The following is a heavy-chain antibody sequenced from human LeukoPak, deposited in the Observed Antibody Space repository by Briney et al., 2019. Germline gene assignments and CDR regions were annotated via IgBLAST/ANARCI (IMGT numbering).Heavy chain of an antibody. V-gene: IGHV3-53*01. J-gene: IGHJ4*02. Sequence: GGSLRLSCAASGFNVSSIYMSWVRQAPGKGLEWVSVIYSGGSTYYADSVKGRFTISRDNSKNTLYLQMNSLRAEDTAVYYCAISAVVGTKVVADYWGQGTLVTVSS. D-gene: IGHD1-14*01. CDR2: IYSGGST. CDR3: AISAVVGTKVVADY. CDR1: GFNVSSIY.